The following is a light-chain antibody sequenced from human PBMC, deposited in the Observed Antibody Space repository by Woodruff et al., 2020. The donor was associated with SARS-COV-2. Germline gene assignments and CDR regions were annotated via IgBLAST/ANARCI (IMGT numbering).Light chain of an antibody. V-gene: IGKV1-6*01. CDR3: LQDYNYPLT. Sequence: ASQVISNYFAWYQQKPGKAPKLLIYAAATLQSGVPSRFSGSGSGTEFTLTISSLQPEDFATYYCLQDYNYPLTFGGGTKVEIK. CDR1: QVISNY. CDR2: AAA. J-gene: IGKJ4*01.